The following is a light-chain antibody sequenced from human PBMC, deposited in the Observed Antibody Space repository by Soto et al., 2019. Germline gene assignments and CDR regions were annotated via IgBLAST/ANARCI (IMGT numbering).Light chain of an antibody. CDR2: DVS. J-gene: IGLJ1*01. CDR1: TSDVGGYNS. Sequence: ALTQPASVSGSPGQSITISCTGTTSDVGGYNSVSWYQQHPGKAPELMIYDVSNRPSGISYRFSGSKSGNTASLTISGLQAEDEADYYCSSRTSTSTRVFGTGTKLTVL. V-gene: IGLV2-14*01. CDR3: SSRTSTSTRV.